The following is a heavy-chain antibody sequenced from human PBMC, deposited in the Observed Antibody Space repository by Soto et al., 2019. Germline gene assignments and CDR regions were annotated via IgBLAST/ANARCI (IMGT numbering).Heavy chain of an antibody. CDR2: IWYDGSNK. V-gene: IGHV3-33*03. CDR3: ARALYTGSYFDPCDI. Sequence: PGGSLRLSCAASGFPFSSYGMHWVRQAPGKGLDWVAVIWYDGSNKYYADPVKGRFTISRDNSKNTLYLQMNSLRVDDTAVYYCARALYTGSYFDPCDIWGQGTMVTVSS. D-gene: IGHD1-26*01. CDR1: GFPFSSYG. J-gene: IGHJ3*02.